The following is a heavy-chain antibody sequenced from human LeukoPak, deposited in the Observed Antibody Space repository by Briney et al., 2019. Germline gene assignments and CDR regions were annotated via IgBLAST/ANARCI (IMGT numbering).Heavy chain of an antibody. D-gene: IGHD3-22*01. J-gene: IGHJ4*02. CDR1: GFTFSSYS. CDR3: ARHSLVVRVITRYYFDY. Sequence: GGSLRLSCAASGFTFSSYSMNWVRQAPGKGLEWVSYISSSSSTIYYADSVKGRFTISRDNAKNSLYLQMTSLRAEDKAVYYCARHSLVVRVITRYYFDYWGQGTLVTVSS. CDR2: ISSSSSTI. V-gene: IGHV3-48*01.